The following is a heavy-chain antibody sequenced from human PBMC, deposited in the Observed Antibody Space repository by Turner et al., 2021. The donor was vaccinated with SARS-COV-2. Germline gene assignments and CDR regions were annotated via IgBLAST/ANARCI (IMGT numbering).Heavy chain of an antibody. Sequence: EVQLVETGGGLIQPGGFLRLSCAASGFTVSSNYMSWVRQAPGKGLEWVSVIYSGGSTFYADSVKGRFTISRDNSKNTLYLQMNSLRAEDTAVYYCARDWGEYYFDYWGQGTLVTVSS. CDR2: IYSGGST. V-gene: IGHV3-53*02. CDR1: GFTVSSNY. J-gene: IGHJ4*02. D-gene: IGHD3-16*01. CDR3: ARDWGEYYFDY.